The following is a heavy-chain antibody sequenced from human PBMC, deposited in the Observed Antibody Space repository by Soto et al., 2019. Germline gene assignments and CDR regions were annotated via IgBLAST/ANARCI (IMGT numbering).Heavy chain of an antibody. J-gene: IGHJ4*02. D-gene: IGHD2-8*01. Sequence: PVGSLRLSCAASGFTFSPYEMSWVRQAPGKGLEWISYISSSGSTIHYADSVKGRFSISRDNAKKSLFLQMNSLRAEDTAVYYCVRGAPCSNGVCQFDYWGRGTLVTVSS. V-gene: IGHV3-48*03. CDR2: ISSSGSTI. CDR3: VRGAPCSNGVCQFDY. CDR1: GFTFSPYE.